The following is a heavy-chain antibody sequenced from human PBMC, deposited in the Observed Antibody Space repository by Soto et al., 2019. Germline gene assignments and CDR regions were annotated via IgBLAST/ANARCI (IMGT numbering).Heavy chain of an antibody. D-gene: IGHD1-26*01. CDR3: ARDGGLGAIGAFDI. V-gene: IGHV4-59*01. CDR1: GGSISSYY. J-gene: IGHJ3*02. Sequence: PEETLSLTCTVSGGSISSYYWSWIRQPPGKGLEWIGYIYYSGSTNYNPSLKSRVTISVDTSKNQFSLKLSSVTAADTAVYYCARDGGLGAIGAFDIWGQGTMVTVSS. CDR2: IYYSGST.